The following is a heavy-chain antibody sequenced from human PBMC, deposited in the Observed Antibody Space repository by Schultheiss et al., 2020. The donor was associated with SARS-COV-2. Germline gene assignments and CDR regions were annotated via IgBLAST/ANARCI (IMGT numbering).Heavy chain of an antibody. V-gene: IGHV3-9*01. Sequence: GGSLRLSCAASGFTFDDYAMHWVRQAPGKGLEWVSGISWNSGSIGYADSVKGRFTISRDNAKNSLYLQMNSLRAEDTAVYYCARDNCGGLADYWGQGTLVTVSS. CDR3: ARDNCGGLADY. CDR2: ISWNSGSI. J-gene: IGHJ4*02. CDR1: GFTFDDYA. D-gene: IGHD3-16*01.